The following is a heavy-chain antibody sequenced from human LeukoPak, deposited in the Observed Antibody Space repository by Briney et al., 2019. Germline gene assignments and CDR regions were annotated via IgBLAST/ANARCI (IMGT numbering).Heavy chain of an antibody. CDR3: ARDYSSSWYVGWAFSNGDYFDY. CDR1: GFTFDDYA. Sequence: PGGSLRLSCAASGFTFDDYAMHWVRQAPGKGLEWVSGISWNSGSIGYADSVKGRFTISRDNAKNSLYLQMNSLRAEDTAVYYCARDYSSSWYVGWAFSNGDYFDYWGQGTLVTVSS. V-gene: IGHV3-9*01. CDR2: ISWNSGSI. D-gene: IGHD6-13*01. J-gene: IGHJ4*02.